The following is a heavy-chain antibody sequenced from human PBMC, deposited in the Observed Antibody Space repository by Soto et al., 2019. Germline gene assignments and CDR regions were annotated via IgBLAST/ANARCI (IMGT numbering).Heavy chain of an antibody. CDR1: GYSFTSYW. J-gene: IGHJ6*02. Sequence: PXESLTISRKGSGYSFTSYWISLVRQMPGKGLEWMGRIDPSDSYTNYSPSFQGHVTISADESISTAYLQWSSLKASDTAMYYCARRERAVAGYYYYGMDVWGQGTTVTVSS. CDR3: ARRERAVAGYYYYGMDV. D-gene: IGHD6-19*01. V-gene: IGHV5-10-1*01. CDR2: IDPSDSYT.